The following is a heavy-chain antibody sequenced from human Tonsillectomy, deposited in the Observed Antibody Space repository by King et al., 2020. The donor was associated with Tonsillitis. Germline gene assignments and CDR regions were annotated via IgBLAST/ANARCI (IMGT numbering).Heavy chain of an antibody. CDR2: INSDGITT. D-gene: IGHD1-26*01. CDR3: AREGGNYYGPFDF. Sequence: VQLVESGGGLVQPGGSLRLSCAASGFTFSSYRMHWVRQAPGKGLVWVSRINSDGITTTYADSVRGRFTISRDNAKNTLYLQMNSLRAEETAIYYCAREGGNYYGPFDFWAQGSLVTVSS. CDR1: GFTFSSYR. V-gene: IGHV3-74*01. J-gene: IGHJ4*02.